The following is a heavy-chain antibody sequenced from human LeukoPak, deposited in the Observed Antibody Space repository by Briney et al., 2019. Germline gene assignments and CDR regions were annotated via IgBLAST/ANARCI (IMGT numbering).Heavy chain of an antibody. CDR1: GGSISSYY. D-gene: IGHD3-10*01. Sequence: SETLSLTCTVSGGSISSYYWSWIRQPPGKGLEWIGYIYYSGSTNYNPSLKSRVTISVDTSKNQFSLKLSSVTAADTAVYYCARGRRSITMVRGGGWFDPWGQGTLVTVSS. CDR2: IYYSGST. CDR3: ARGRRSITMVRGGGWFDP. V-gene: IGHV4-59*01. J-gene: IGHJ5*02.